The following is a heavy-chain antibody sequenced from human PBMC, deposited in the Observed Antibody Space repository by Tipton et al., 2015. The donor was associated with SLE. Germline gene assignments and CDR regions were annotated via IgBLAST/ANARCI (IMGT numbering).Heavy chain of an antibody. D-gene: IGHD3-10*01. V-gene: IGHV4-61*09. CDR1: GGSISSSSYY. CDR3: ARDLLWFGERYYYGMDV. Sequence: TLSLTCTVSGGSISSSSYYWGWIRQPAGKGLEWIGYIYTSGSTNYNPSLKSRVTISVDTSKNQFSLKLSSVTAADTAVYYCARDLLWFGERYYYGMDVWGQGTTVTVSS. J-gene: IGHJ6*02. CDR2: IYTSGST.